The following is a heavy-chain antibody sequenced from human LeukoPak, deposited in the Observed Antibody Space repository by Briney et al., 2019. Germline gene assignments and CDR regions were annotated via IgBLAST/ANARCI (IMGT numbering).Heavy chain of an antibody. J-gene: IGHJ4*02. CDR3: ARDNLGYDILTNFDY. D-gene: IGHD3-9*01. CDR2: INPNSGGT. Sequence: ASVKVSCKASGYTFTGYYMHWVRQAPGQGLEWMGWINPNSGGTNYAQKLQGRVTMTTDTSTSTAYMELRSLRSDDTAVYYCARDNLGYDILTNFDYWGQGTLVTVSS. CDR1: GYTFTGYY. V-gene: IGHV1-2*02.